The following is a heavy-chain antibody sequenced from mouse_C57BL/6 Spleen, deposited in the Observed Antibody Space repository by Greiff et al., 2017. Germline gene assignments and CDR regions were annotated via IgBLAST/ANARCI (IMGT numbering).Heavy chain of an antibody. CDR1: GYTFTDYY. J-gene: IGHJ4*01. V-gene: IGHV1-26*01. D-gene: IGHD2-1*01. CDR3: ARSTTRYAMDY. Sequence: VQLKQSGPELVKPGASVKISCKASGYTFTDYYMNWVKQSHGKSLEWIGDINPNNGGTSYNQKFKGKATLTVDKSSSTAYMELRSLTSEDSAVYYCARSTTRYAMDYWGQGTSVTVSS. CDR2: INPNNGGT.